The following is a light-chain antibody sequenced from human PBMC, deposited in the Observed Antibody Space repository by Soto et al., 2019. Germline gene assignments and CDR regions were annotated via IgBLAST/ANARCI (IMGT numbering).Light chain of an antibody. V-gene: IGKV3-15*01. CDR3: QQYNIWPQT. CDR2: GAS. Sequence: VMTKSPATLSVSPGERATLSCRASQNLRSSLAWYQQKPGQAPRLLIYGASTRATGIPARFSGSGSGTEFTLTISSLQSEDFAVYFCQQYNIWPQTFGQGTKVDIK. J-gene: IGKJ1*01. CDR1: QNLRSS.